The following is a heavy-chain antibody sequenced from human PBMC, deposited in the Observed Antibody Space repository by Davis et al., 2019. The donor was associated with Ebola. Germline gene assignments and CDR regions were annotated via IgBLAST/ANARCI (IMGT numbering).Heavy chain of an antibody. CDR1: GSTFTSHW. CDR3: ARQGGGSGRLTSFDY. J-gene: IGHJ4*02. CDR2: IYAGDSDA. Sequence: PGGSLRLSCQGSGSTFTSHWIVWVRTIPGKGLEWMANIYAGDSDARYSPSFQGQVTLSADKSFPTAYLQWRSLKATDTAMYYCARQGGGSGRLTSFDYWGRGTLVTVSS. D-gene: IGHD1-26*01. V-gene: IGHV5-51*01.